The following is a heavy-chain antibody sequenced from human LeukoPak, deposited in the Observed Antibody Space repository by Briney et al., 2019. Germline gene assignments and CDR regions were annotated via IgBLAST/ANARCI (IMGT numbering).Heavy chain of an antibody. CDR3: ARDDDGTPFLPGAFDI. CDR2: IDRSSSTI. J-gene: IGHJ3*02. CDR1: GFTFSSYS. Sequence: GGSLGLSCAASGFTFSSYSMNWVRQAPGKGLGWVTYIDRSSSTISYADSVKGRFTTSRDNAKNSLYLQMNSLRAEDTAVYYCARDDDGTPFLPGAFDIWGQGTMVTVSS. D-gene: IGHD1-1*01. V-gene: IGHV3-48*04.